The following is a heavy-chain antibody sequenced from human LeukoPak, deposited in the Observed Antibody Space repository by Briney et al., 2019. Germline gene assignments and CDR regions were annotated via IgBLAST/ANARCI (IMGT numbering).Heavy chain of an antibody. D-gene: IGHD5-24*01. CDR1: GYTFTSNY. CDR2: ISPSGGST. J-gene: IGHJ5*02. V-gene: IGHV1-46*01. CDR3: ARDNSVRDEAWWFNP. Sequence: ASVKVSCKAFGYTFTSNYVHWVRQAPGQGPEWMGVISPSGGSTTYAQKFQGRVTLTRDMSTSTDYLELSSLRSEDAAVYCCARDNSVRDEAWWFNPWGQGTLVTVSS.